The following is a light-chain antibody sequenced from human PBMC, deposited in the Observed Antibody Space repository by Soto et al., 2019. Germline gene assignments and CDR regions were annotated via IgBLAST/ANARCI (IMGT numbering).Light chain of an antibody. V-gene: IGKV3-11*01. CDR2: DAS. CDR1: QSVSSY. J-gene: IGKJ1*01. Sequence: EIVLTQSPATLSLSPGERATLSCRASQSVSSYFAWYQQKPGQAPRLLIYDASHRATGIPARFSGSGSGTDFTLTISSLEPEDFAFYYCQQRGNWPLTFGQGTKVEIK. CDR3: QQRGNWPLT.